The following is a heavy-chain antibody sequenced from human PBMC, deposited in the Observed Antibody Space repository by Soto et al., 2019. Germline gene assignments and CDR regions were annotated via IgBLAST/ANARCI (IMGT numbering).Heavy chain of an antibody. CDR1: GYTFTSYA. Sequence: ASVKVSCKASGYTFTSYAMHWVRQAPGQRLEWMGWINAGNGNTKYSQKFQGRVTITRDTSASTAYMELSSLRSEDTAVYYCARVRGYSGYNADYWGQGTLVTVSS. D-gene: IGHD5-12*01. J-gene: IGHJ4*02. CDR3: ARVRGYSGYNADY. CDR2: INAGNGNT. V-gene: IGHV1-3*01.